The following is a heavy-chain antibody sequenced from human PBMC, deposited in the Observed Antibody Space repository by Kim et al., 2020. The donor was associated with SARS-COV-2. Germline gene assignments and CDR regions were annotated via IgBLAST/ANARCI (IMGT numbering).Heavy chain of an antibody. CDR3: ARDRAALDGYRPYWYFDL. CDR2: ISSSSSTI. D-gene: IGHD5-12*01. CDR1: GFTFSSYS. J-gene: IGHJ2*01. V-gene: IGHV3-48*02. Sequence: GGSLRLSCAASGFTFSSYSMNWVRQAPGKGLEWVSYISSSSSTIYYADSVKGRFTISRDNAKNSLYLQMNSLRDEDTAVYYCARDRAALDGYRPYWYFDLWGRGTLVTVSS.